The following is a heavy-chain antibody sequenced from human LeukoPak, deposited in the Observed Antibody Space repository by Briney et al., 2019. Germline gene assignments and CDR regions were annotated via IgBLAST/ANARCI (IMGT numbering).Heavy chain of an antibody. V-gene: IGHV3-21*01. J-gene: IGHJ3*02. Sequence: GGSLRLSCAASGFTFSSYSMNWVRQAPGKGLEWVSSISSSSSYIYYADSVKGRFTISRDNAKNSLYLQMNSLRAEDTAVYYCARASMAHYYGSGQRSDAFGIWGQGTMVTVSS. CDR3: ARASMAHYYGSGQRSDAFGI. CDR1: GFTFSSYS. CDR2: ISSSSSYI. D-gene: IGHD3-10*01.